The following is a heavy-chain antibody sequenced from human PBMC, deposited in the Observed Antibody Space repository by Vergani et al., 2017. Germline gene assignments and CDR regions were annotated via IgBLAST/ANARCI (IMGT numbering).Heavy chain of an antibody. D-gene: IGHD1-7*01. CDR2: TGPHEDGA. V-gene: IGHV3-30*02. Sequence: QVQLVESGGGVVQPGGSMRLSCSASGLTLISYGVHWVRQAPGRGLESVTFTGPHEDGAFYSASVRGRFTVSRDNSKNTLYLEMNRMNVDDTAIYYCGKTQGTVVGTWWFDPWGQGTPVTVSS. CDR3: GKTQGTVVGTWWFDP. CDR1: GLTLISYG. J-gene: IGHJ5*02.